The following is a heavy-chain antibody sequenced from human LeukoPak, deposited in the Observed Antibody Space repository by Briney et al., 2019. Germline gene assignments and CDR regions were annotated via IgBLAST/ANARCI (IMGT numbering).Heavy chain of an antibody. Sequence: GGSLRLSCAASGFTFSSYSMNWVRQAPGKGLEWVSSISSSSYIYYADSVKGRFTISRDNAKSSLYLQMNSLRAEDTAVYYCARVAPSNYGSGSYPDYWGQGTLVTVSS. CDR2: ISSSSYI. CDR3: ARVAPSNYGSGSYPDY. J-gene: IGHJ4*02. V-gene: IGHV3-21*01. D-gene: IGHD3-10*01. CDR1: GFTFSSYS.